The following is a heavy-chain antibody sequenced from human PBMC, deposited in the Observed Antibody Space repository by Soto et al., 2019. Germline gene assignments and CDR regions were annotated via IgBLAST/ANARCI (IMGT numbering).Heavy chain of an antibody. CDR3: AKDKDGSGSYYFDY. CDR1: GFTFDDYA. Sequence: GGSLRLSCAASGFTFDDYAMHWVRQAPGKGLEWVSLISGDGGSTYYADSVKGRFTISRDNSKNSLYLQMNSLRTEDTALYYCAKDKDGSGSYYFDYWGQGTLVTVSS. CDR2: ISGDGGST. V-gene: IGHV3-43*02. D-gene: IGHD3-10*01. J-gene: IGHJ4*02.